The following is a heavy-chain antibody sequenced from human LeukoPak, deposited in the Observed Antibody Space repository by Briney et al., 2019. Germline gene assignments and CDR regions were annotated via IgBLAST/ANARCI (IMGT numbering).Heavy chain of an antibody. CDR2: MYHGGNT. Sequence: PSGTLSLACDVSGGSISSSNWWTWVRQPPGKGLEWIGEMYHGGNTNYNPSLKNRVIISVGKSKNQFSLKLTSVTAADTAVYYCARHEPLGRGAWDYWGQGILVTVSS. J-gene: IGHJ4*02. CDR3: ARHEPLGRGAWDY. V-gene: IGHV4-4*02. D-gene: IGHD1-14*01. CDR1: GGSISSSNW.